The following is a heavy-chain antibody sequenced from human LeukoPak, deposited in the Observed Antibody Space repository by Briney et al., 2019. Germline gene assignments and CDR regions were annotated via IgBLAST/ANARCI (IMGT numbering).Heavy chain of an antibody. CDR2: ISSSSSYI. Sequence: GGSLRLSCAASGFTFSSYSMNWVRQAPGKGLEWVSSISSSSSYIYYADSVKGRFTISRDISKNTLYLQMNSLSAEDTAMYYCARDRGGPWGQGTLVTVSS. CDR1: GFTFSSYS. D-gene: IGHD3-10*01. J-gene: IGHJ5*02. V-gene: IGHV3-21*01. CDR3: ARDRGGP.